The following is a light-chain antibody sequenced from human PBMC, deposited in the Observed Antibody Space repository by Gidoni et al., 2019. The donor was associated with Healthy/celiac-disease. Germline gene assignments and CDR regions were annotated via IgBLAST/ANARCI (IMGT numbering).Light chain of an antibody. V-gene: IGKV1-39*01. CDR2: AAS. CDR1: QSISSY. J-gene: IGKJ1*01. CDR3: QQSYSTPRT. Sequence: DIQMTQSPSSLSASVGDRVTSTCRASQSISSYLNWYQQKPGKAPKLLIYAASSLQRRVPSRFSGSGSGTDFTLTISSLQPEYFATYYCQQSYSTPRTFXQXTKVXIK.